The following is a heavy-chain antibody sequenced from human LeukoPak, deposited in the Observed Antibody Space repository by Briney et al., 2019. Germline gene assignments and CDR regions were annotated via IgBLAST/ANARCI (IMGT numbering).Heavy chain of an antibody. V-gene: IGHV3-30*01. CDR1: GFTFSSYA. J-gene: IGHJ6*03. Sequence: SLRLSCAASGFTFSSYAMHWVHQAPGKGLEWVAVISYDGSNKYYADSVKGRFTISRDNSKNTLYLQMNSLRAEDTAVYYCARDQTYYYDSSGYYYYYYYMDVWGKGTTVTVSS. CDR3: ARDQTYYYDSSGYYYYYYYMDV. CDR2: ISYDGSNK. D-gene: IGHD3-22*01.